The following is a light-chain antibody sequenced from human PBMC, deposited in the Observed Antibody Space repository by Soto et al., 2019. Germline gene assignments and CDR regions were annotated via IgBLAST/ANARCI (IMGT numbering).Light chain of an antibody. V-gene: IGKV1-39*01. CDR3: QQSYIAPWT. Sequence: IHITHSPSSLAASVGDRVTITCRASQPVTNYLSWYQQKPGKAPTLLIYAASRLQSGVPSRFSAGGSGTEFTLSINSLLPEDFATYYCQQSYIAPWTFGQGTKVDIK. J-gene: IGKJ1*01. CDR2: AAS. CDR1: QPVTNY.